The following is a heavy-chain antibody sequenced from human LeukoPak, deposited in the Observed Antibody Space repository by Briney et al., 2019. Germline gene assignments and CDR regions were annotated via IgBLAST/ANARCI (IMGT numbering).Heavy chain of an antibody. Sequence: PGGSLRLCCAASGLTFSDHAMTWVRQAAGKGPECVSSINAGFTDYINSVKGRFTISIDKAKNTLYLQMDSLRAADTAVYYCVGRVKLAFDYWGPGTRVTVSS. CDR2: INAGFT. J-gene: IGHJ4*02. CDR3: VGRVKLAFDY. V-gene: IGHV3-20*04. D-gene: IGHD3-10*01. CDR1: GLTFSDHA.